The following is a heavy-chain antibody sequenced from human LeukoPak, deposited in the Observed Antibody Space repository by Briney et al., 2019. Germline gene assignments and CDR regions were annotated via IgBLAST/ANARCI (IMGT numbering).Heavy chain of an antibody. CDR3: VRKRDRGIDVADDFDY. CDR2: INDRGGYI. CDR1: GFTFSMYS. Sequence: GGSLRLSCAASGFTFSMYSMAWVRQAPGKGLEWVSVINDRGGYIQDADSVKGRFTISRDNSQNTLFLEMNSLRVEDTAVYYCVRKRDRGIDVADDFDYWGQGTLVTVSS. D-gene: IGHD6-19*01. V-gene: IGHV3-23*01. J-gene: IGHJ4*02.